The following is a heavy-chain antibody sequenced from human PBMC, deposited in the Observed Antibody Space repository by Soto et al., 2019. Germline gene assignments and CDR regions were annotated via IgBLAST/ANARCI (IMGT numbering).Heavy chain of an antibody. J-gene: IGHJ3*02. CDR2: IYYSGST. Sequence: QVQLQESGPGLVKPSETLSLTCTVSGGSVSSGSYYWSCIRQPPGKGLEWIGYIYYSGSTNYNPSLKRRVTISVDTAKNQFSLKLSSVTAADTAVYSCAISDRWSYAFDIWGQGTMVTVSS. V-gene: IGHV4-61*01. CDR3: AISDRWSYAFDI. D-gene: IGHD3-10*01. CDR1: GGSVSSGSYY.